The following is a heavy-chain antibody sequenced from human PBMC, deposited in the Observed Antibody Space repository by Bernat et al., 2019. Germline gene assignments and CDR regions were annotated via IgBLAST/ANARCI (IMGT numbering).Heavy chain of an antibody. CDR1: GFTFSSYG. J-gene: IGHJ4*02. CDR2: ISYDGSNK. D-gene: IGHD6-19*01. CDR3: AKDLAVALPDY. Sequence: QVQLVESGGGVVQPGRSLRLSCAASGFTFSSYGMHWVRQAPGKGLEWVAVISYDGSNKYYADSVKGRFTISRDNSKNTLYLQMNSLRAEDTAVYYCAKDLAVALPDYWGQGTLVTVSS. V-gene: IGHV3-30*18.